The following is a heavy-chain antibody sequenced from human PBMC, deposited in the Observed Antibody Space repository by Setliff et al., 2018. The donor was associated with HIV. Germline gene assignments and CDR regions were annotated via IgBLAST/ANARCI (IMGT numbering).Heavy chain of an antibody. CDR3: ARAFSGYYFDY. V-gene: IGHV3-48*03. Sequence: GGSLRLSCAASGFTFTSYAMNWVRQAPGKGLEWVSSISGSGSTTYYADSVKGRFTISRDNAKKALYLQMNSLRADDTAVYYCARAFSGYYFDYWGQGTLVTVSS. CDR2: ISGSGSTT. D-gene: IGHD3-3*01. J-gene: IGHJ4*02. CDR1: GFTFTSYA.